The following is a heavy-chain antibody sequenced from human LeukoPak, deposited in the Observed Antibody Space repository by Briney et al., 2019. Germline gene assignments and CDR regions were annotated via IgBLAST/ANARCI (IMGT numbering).Heavy chain of an antibody. V-gene: IGHV4-31*03. CDR2: IYYSGST. Sequence: PSETLSLTCTVSGGSISSGGYYWSWIRQHPGKGLEWIGYIYYSGSTYYNPSLKSRVTISVDTSKNQFSLKLTSVTAADTAVYFCARLGIRSIAARPSPYYYYYYMDVWGKGTTVTVSS. CDR3: ARLGIRSIAARPSPYYYYYYMDV. CDR1: GGSISSGGYY. D-gene: IGHD6-6*01. J-gene: IGHJ6*03.